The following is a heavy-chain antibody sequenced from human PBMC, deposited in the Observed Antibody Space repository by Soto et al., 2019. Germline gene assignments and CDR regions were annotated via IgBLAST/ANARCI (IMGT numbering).Heavy chain of an antibody. Sequence: QLQLQESGSGLVKPSQTLSLTCAVSSGSISSGGYSWSWIRQPPGKGLEWIGYIYHSGSTYYNPSLKSRVTISVDRSKNQFSLKLSSVTAADTAVYYCASTVTTDYFDYWGQGTLVTVSS. J-gene: IGHJ4*02. CDR3: ASTVTTDYFDY. V-gene: IGHV4-30-2*01. CDR1: SGSISSGGYS. CDR2: IYHSGST. D-gene: IGHD4-17*01.